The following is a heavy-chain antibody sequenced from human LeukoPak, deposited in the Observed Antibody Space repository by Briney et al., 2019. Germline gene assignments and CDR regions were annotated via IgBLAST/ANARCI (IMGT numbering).Heavy chain of an antibody. CDR1: GFTFTTYS. Sequence: GGSLRLSCEASGFTFTTYSMTWVRQAPGKGLEWVSIISSGSSAIFSADALKGRFTISRDDAKNLLYLDMNSLRAEDTAVYYCARGHTAVTRHFNFWGQGTLVTVSS. CDR2: ISSGSSAI. V-gene: IGHV3-21*01. J-gene: IGHJ4*02. D-gene: IGHD4-17*01. CDR3: ARGHTAVTRHFNF.